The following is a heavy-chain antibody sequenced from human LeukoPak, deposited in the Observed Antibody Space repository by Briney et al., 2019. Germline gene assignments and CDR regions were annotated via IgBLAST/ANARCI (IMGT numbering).Heavy chain of an antibody. V-gene: IGHV3-30*18. D-gene: IGHD2-2*02. CDR2: ISYDGSNK. CDR1: GFTFSSYG. Sequence: GGSLRPSCAASGFTFSSYGMHWVRQAPGKGLEWVAVISYDGSNKYYADSVKGRFTISRDNSKNTLYLQMNSLRAEDTAVYYCAKDLKYCSSTSCYRRLDYWGQGTLVTVSS. J-gene: IGHJ4*02. CDR3: AKDLKYCSSTSCYRRLDY.